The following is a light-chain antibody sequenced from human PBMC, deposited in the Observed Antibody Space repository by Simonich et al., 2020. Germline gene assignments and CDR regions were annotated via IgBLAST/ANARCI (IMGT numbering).Light chain of an antibody. CDR2: DVS. CDR1: SSDVGGYNS. V-gene: IGLV2-14*01. CDR3: SSYTSSSTWV. Sequence: QSALTQPASVSGSPGPSITISCTGTSSDVGGYNSVSWYQQHPGKAPKLRIYDVSKRPSGVANRFSGSKSGNTASLTISGLQAEDEADYYCSSYTSSSTWVFGGGTKLTVL. J-gene: IGLJ3*02.